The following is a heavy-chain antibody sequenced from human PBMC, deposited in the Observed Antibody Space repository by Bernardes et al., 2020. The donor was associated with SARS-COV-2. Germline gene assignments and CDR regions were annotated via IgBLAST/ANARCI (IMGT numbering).Heavy chain of an antibody. CDR1: GYTFTSYG. J-gene: IGHJ5*02. CDR3: ATAVGYSYGGGWFDP. CDR2: ISGYNGDT. D-gene: IGHD5-18*01. Sequence: ASVKVSCKASGYTFTSYGISWVRQAPGQGLEWMGWISGYNGDTDYAQEFQGRVTMTTDTSTNTAYMELRSLRLDDTAVYYCATAVGYSYGGGWFDPWGQGTLVTVSS. V-gene: IGHV1-18*01.